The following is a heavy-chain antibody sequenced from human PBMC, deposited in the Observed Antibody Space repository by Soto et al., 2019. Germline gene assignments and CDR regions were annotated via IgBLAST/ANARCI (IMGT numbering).Heavy chain of an antibody. J-gene: IGHJ3*02. Sequence: GGSLRLSCAASGFTFSSYAMSGVRQAPGKGLEWVWAISGIGGSTYYADSVKGRFTISRDNSKNTLYLQMNSLRAEDTAVYYCAKDLSITMIVVVINNAFDIWGQGTMVTVSS. CDR1: GFTFSSYA. D-gene: IGHD3-22*01. V-gene: IGHV3-23*01. CDR2: ISGIGGST. CDR3: AKDLSITMIVVVINNAFDI.